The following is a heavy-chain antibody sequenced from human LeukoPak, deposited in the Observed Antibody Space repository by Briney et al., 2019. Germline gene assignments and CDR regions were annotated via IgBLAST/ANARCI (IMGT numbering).Heavy chain of an antibody. D-gene: IGHD1-14*01. J-gene: IGHJ4*02. CDR2: IYDSGTT. V-gene: IGHV4-31*03. Sequence: PSHTLSLTCSVSGGSISNGGYYWRWIRQHPGKGLEWIGYIYDSGTTYYNPALQSRVTISVDTSDNQFSLKLRSLTAADTAVYYCARGGDRRGFDYWGQGTLVTVSS. CDR1: GGSISNGGYY. CDR3: ARGGDRRGFDY.